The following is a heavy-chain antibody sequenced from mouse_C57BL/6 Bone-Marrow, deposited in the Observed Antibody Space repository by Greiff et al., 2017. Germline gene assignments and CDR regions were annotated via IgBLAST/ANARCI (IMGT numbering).Heavy chain of an antibody. CDR2: IWRGGST. CDR1: GFSLTSYG. J-gene: IGHJ3*01. CDR3: AKSYGISPAWFAY. D-gene: IGHD1-1*01. V-gene: IGHV2-5*01. Sequence: VQLVESGPGLVQPSQSLSITCTVSGFSLTSYGVHWVRQSPGKGLEWLGVIWRGGSTDYNAAFMSRLSITKDNSKSQVFFKMNSLQADDTAIYYCAKSYGISPAWFAYWGQGTLVTVSA.